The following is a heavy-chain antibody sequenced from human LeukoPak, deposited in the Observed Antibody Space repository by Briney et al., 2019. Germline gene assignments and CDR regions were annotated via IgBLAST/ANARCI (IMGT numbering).Heavy chain of an antibody. Sequence: ASVKVSCKASGYTFTKNFLHGVRQAPGQGLEWMGWINPNDGGALYAQKFRGRVTMTTDTSITTAYMEMSTLTSDDTAVYYCARDDYGDLQYFENWGQGTLVTVSS. V-gene: IGHV1-2*02. CDR3: ARDDYGDLQYFEN. CDR1: GYTFTKNF. J-gene: IGHJ4*02. D-gene: IGHD4-17*01. CDR2: INPNDGGA.